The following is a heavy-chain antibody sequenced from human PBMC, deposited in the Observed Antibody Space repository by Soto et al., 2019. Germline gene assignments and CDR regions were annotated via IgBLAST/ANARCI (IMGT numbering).Heavy chain of an antibody. CDR3: ARHAPGGPFDS. V-gene: IGHV4-59*08. CDR1: VGSINSYY. Sequence: PSETLSLTCTVSVGSINSYYWCWVRQSPGKGLEWIGYIFYSGNTNYNPSLNSRVTLSVDTSKNQFSLKLTSVTAADTAVYYCARHAPGGPFDSWGQGTLVTVSS. CDR2: IFYSGNT. J-gene: IGHJ4*02.